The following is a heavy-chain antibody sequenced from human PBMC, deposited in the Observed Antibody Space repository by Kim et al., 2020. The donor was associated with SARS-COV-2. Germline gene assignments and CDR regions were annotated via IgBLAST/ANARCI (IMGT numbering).Heavy chain of an antibody. V-gene: IGHV1-69*13. CDR1: GGTFSSYA. Sequence: SVKVSCKASGGTFSSYAISWVRQAPGQGLEWMGGIIPIFGTANYAQKFQGRVTITADESTSTAYMELSSLRSEDTAVYYCASGPPTPPIVVVPAATSWFDPWGQGTLVTVSS. J-gene: IGHJ5*02. D-gene: IGHD2-2*01. CDR3: ASGPPTPPIVVVPAATSWFDP. CDR2: IIPIFGTA.